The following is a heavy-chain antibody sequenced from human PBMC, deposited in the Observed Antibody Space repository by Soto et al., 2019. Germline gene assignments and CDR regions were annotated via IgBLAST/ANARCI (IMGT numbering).Heavy chain of an antibody. D-gene: IGHD3-22*01. Sequence: GGSLRLSCAASGFTFSSYGMHWVRQAPGKGLEWVAVISYDGSNKYYADSVKGRFTISRDNSKNTLYLQMNSLRAEDTAVYYCAKDRTTCYYDSSGYPEFDYWGQGTLVTVSS. J-gene: IGHJ4*02. V-gene: IGHV3-30*18. CDR2: ISYDGSNK. CDR3: AKDRTTCYYDSSGYPEFDY. CDR1: GFTFSSYG.